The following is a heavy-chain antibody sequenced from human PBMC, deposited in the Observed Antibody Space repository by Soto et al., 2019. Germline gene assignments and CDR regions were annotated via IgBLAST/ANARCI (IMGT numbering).Heavy chain of an antibody. Sequence: GGSLRLSCAASGFTFSSYTMSWVRQAPGKGLEWVSAISGSGGSTYYADSVKGRFTISRDNSKNTLYLQMNSLRAEDTAVYYCTTDAMVRGARVYYFDYWGQGTLVTVSS. CDR3: TTDAMVRGARVYYFDY. D-gene: IGHD3-10*01. CDR1: GFTFSSYT. CDR2: ISGSGGST. V-gene: IGHV3-23*01. J-gene: IGHJ4*02.